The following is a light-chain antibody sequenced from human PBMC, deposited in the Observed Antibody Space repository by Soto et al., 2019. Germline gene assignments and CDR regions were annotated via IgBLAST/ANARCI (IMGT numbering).Light chain of an antibody. V-gene: IGLV2-14*01. CDR1: SSDIGAYDH. CDR3: ISYTVSRSYV. CDR2: SVS. J-gene: IGLJ1*01. Sequence: QSALTQPASVSGSPGQPITISCSGPSSDIGAYDHLAWFQQFPGKTPKLMISSVSNRPSGTSHRLSGPNSGNTAPLTTPALQPEDEADYYCISYTVSRSYVFGTGTKVTVL.